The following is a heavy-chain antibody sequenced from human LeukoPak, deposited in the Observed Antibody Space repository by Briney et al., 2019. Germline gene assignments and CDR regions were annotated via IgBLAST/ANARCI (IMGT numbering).Heavy chain of an antibody. D-gene: IGHD1-1*01. V-gene: IGHV4-39*07. Sequence: SETLSLTCTVSGGSISSSNYYWGWIRQPPGKGLEWIGSIYYSGSTYYSPSLKSRVTISVDTSKNQFSLRLTSVTAADTAVYFCARQGELEAFDYWGQGTLVTVSS. J-gene: IGHJ4*02. CDR1: GGSISSSNYY. CDR2: IYYSGST. CDR3: ARQGELEAFDY.